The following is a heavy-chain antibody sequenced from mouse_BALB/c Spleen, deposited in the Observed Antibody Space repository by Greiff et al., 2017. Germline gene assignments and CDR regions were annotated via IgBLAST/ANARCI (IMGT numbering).Heavy chain of an antibody. CDR1: GFAFSSYD. Sequence: EVQVVESGGGLVKPGGSLKLSCAASGFAFSSYDMSWVRQTPEKRLEWVAYISSGGGSTYYPDTVKGRFTISRDNAKNTLYLQMSSLKSEDTAMYYCARHYYGNYEDYWGQGTTLTVSS. CDR2: ISSGGGST. D-gene: IGHD2-1*01. J-gene: IGHJ2*01. CDR3: ARHYYGNYEDY. V-gene: IGHV5-12-1*01.